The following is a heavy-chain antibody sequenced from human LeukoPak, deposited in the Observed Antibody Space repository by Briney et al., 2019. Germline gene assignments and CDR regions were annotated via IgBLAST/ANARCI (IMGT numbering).Heavy chain of an antibody. CDR3: ARDGFDGGYYYYYMDV. J-gene: IGHJ6*03. CDR2: IYTSGST. D-gene: IGHD3-16*01. CDR1: GGSISSYY. Sequence: SETLSLTCTVSGGSISSYYWSWIRQPAGKGLEWIGRIYTSGSTNYNPSLKSRVTMSVDTSKNQFSLKLSSVTAADTAVYYCARDGFDGGYYYYYMDVWGKGTTVTVSS. V-gene: IGHV4-4*07.